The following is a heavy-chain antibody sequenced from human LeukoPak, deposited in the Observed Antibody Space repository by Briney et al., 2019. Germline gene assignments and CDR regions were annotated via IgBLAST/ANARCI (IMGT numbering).Heavy chain of an antibody. Sequence: ASVKLSFTSSGYTFTSYDFNWVRQATGQGLEWMEWMIDTRSNTRHSQKLPGRDKMTRNTTIRTAYVERSSLRPEDTAVYYCARSSTGWYELLSTHWGQGTLVTVSS. D-gene: IGHD6-19*01. CDR2: MIDTRSNT. CDR3: ARSSTGWYELLSTH. V-gene: IGHV1-8*01. CDR1: GYTFTSYD. J-gene: IGHJ4*02.